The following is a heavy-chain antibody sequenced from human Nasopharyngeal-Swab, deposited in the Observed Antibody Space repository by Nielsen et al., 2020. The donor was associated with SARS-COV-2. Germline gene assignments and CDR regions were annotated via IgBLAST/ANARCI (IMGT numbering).Heavy chain of an antibody. CDR3: ATPAWALDS. V-gene: IGHV3-7*01. Sequence: GESLKISCAASGFTFSASWMTWVRQNPKKGLEWVANINRDGSAKSYIDSVKGRFTISRGNAKNSLYLEMNSLRAEDTAVYYCATPAWALDSWGQGTLVTVSS. CDR1: GFTFSASW. CDR2: INRDGSAK. D-gene: IGHD7-27*01. J-gene: IGHJ4*02.